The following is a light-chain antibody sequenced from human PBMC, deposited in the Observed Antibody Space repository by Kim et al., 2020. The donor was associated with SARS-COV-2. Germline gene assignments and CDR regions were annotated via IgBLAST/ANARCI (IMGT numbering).Light chain of an antibody. V-gene: IGKV3-15*01. CDR1: QSVSSN. Sequence: SPGERATLSCRASQSVSSNLAWYQPKPGQAPRLLMYGASTRATAIPARFSGSGSGTEFTLPISSLQSEDFAFYYCQQYKNWPAWTFGQGTKVDIK. CDR2: GAS. CDR3: QQYKNWPAWT. J-gene: IGKJ1*01.